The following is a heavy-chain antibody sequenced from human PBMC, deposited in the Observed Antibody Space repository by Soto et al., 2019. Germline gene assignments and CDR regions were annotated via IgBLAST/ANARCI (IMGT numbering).Heavy chain of an antibody. CDR1: GFTFSSYW. Sequence: EVQLVESGGGLVQPGGSLRLSCAASGFTFSSYWMSWVRQAPGKGLEWVANIKQDGSEKYYVDSVKGRFTISRDNAKKSLYLQMNSLRAEDTAVYYCARDTKRYCSGGSCYSALYYYYYYMDVWGKGTTVTVSS. J-gene: IGHJ6*03. D-gene: IGHD2-15*01. CDR3: ARDTKRYCSGGSCYSALYYYYYYMDV. CDR2: IKQDGSEK. V-gene: IGHV3-7*01.